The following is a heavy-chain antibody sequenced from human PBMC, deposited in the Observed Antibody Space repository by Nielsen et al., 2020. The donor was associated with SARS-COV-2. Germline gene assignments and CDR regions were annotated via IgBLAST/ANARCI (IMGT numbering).Heavy chain of an antibody. D-gene: IGHD3-10*01. Sequence: GESLKISCAASGFTFSSYWMSWVRQAPGKGLEWVSSISSSSSYIYYADSVKGRFTISRDNAKNSLYLQMNSLRAEDTAVYYCARSTVRGEIDYWGQGTLVTVSS. J-gene: IGHJ4*02. CDR3: ARSTVRGEIDY. CDR1: GFTFSSYW. V-gene: IGHV3-21*01. CDR2: ISSSSSYI.